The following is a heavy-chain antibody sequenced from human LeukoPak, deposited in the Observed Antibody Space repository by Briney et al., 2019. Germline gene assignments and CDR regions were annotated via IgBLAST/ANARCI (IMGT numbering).Heavy chain of an antibody. CDR2: INPAGTET. D-gene: IGHD2-15*01. J-gene: IGHJ4*02. Sequence: GGSLRLSCAASGFSFSAYWMTWVRQVPGTGLEWVANINPAGTETYYVDPVKGRFTISRDNAKNLLYLQMNSLRAEDTAVYYCARFGYVAAVDLWGQGTLVTVSS. V-gene: IGHV3-7*01. CDR1: GFSFSAYW. CDR3: ARFGYVAAVDL.